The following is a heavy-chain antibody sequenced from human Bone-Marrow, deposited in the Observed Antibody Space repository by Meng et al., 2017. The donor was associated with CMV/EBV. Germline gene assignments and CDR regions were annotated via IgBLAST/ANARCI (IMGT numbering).Heavy chain of an antibody. CDR2: ISYDGSNK. CDR1: GFTFSSYG. J-gene: IGHJ4*02. CDR3: AKDPDCTNGVCYPFDY. Sequence: SGFTFSSYGMHWVRQAPGEGLEWVAVISYDGSNKYYADSVKGRFTISRDNSKNTLYLQMNSLRAEDTAVYYCAKDPDCTNGVCYPFDYWGQGTLVTVSS. D-gene: IGHD2-8*01. V-gene: IGHV3-30*18.